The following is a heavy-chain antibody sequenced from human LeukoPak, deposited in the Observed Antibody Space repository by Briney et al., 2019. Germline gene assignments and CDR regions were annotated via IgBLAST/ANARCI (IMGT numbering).Heavy chain of an antibody. V-gene: IGHV4-59*01. Sequence: PSETLSLTCSVSGGSISSYYWSWIRQPPGKGLEWIGYLYYSGSTNSNPSLKSRVTMSVDTSKNQFSLKLRSVTAADTAVYYCARRYCSGGSCYSAFDYWGQGTLVTVSS. J-gene: IGHJ4*02. CDR2: LYYSGST. CDR3: ARRYCSGGSCYSAFDY. CDR1: GGSISSYY. D-gene: IGHD2-15*01.